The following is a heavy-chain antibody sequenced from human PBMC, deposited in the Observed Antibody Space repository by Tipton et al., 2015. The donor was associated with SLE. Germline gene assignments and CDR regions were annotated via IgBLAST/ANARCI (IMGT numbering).Heavy chain of an antibody. Sequence: TLSLTCTVSGGSISSYYWSWIRQPPGKGLEWIGRIYYGGSIYYNPSLKSRVSISVDTSKNQFSLKLRSVTAADTAVYYCARGGGYSGSWGQGTLVTVSS. CDR2: IYYGGSI. D-gene: IGHD5-12*01. J-gene: IGHJ4*02. V-gene: IGHV4-59*12. CDR3: ARGGGYSGS. CDR1: GGSISSYY.